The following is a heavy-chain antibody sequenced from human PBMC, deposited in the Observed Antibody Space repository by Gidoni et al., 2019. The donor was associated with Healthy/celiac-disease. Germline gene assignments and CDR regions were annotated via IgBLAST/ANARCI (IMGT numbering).Heavy chain of an antibody. CDR1: GGSISSYS. CDR2: IYYSGST. Sequence: QVQLQESGPGLVKPSETLSLTCTVSGGSISSYSWSWIRQPPGKGLEWIGYIYYSGSTNYNPSLKSRVTISVDTSKIQFSLKLSSVTAADTAVYYCARQHGSGSYYYGGNWFDPWGQGTLVTVSS. CDR3: ARQHGSGSYYYGGNWFDP. V-gene: IGHV4-59*08. J-gene: IGHJ5*02. D-gene: IGHD3-10*01.